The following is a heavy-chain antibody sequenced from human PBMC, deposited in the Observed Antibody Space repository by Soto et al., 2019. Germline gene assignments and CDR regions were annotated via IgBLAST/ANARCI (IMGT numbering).Heavy chain of an antibody. Sequence: EVQLVQSGGDVVQPGGSLRLSCVASGFTFSTYWMTWVRQAPGMGLEWVAGIKADGSEEVYVDSVKGRFSISRDNAKTSLYLQLNSLRAEDTAVYYCATAISSPFSNFDYWGQGSLVTVSS. CDR3: ATAISSPFSNFDY. CDR2: IKADGSEE. CDR1: GFTFSTYW. J-gene: IGHJ4*02. D-gene: IGHD2-2*01. V-gene: IGHV3-7*01.